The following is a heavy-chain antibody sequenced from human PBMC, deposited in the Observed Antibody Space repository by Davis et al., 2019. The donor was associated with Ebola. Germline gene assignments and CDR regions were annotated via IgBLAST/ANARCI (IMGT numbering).Heavy chain of an antibody. CDR2: IYYSGST. V-gene: IGHV4-39*02. CDR1: GDSISGSSYY. CDR3: ARDFVY. J-gene: IGHJ4*02. Sequence: MPGGSLRLSCTVSGDSISGSSYYWGWIRQPPGKGLEWIANIYYSGSTHYNPSLKSRVTISVHTSKNQFSLRLRSVTAADTAVYFCARDFVYWGQGTLVTVSS.